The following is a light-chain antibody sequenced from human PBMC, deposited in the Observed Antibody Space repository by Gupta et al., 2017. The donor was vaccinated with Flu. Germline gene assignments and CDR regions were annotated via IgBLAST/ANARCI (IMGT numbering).Light chain of an antibody. CDR2: KDT. CDR1: ALSKQY. V-gene: IGLV3-25*02. CDR3: QSADITGASRV. Sequence: YQLTQPPAMSVSPGQTATITCSGAALSKQYVYWYRQRPGQAPVLLIFKDTERASGIPDRISGSSSGTRVTLTIRGVQTEDEADYYCQSADITGASRVFGGGTKLSVL. J-gene: IGLJ3*02.